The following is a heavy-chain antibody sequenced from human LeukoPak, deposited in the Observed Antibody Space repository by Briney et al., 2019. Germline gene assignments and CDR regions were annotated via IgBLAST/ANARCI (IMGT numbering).Heavy chain of an antibody. CDR2: INPSGGST. J-gene: IGHJ4*02. Sequence: ASVKVSCKASGYTFTSYYMHWVRQAPGQGLEWMGIINPSGGSTSYAQKFQGRVTMTRDTSISTAYMELSRLRSDDTAVYYCAALGYRSSTSCYEDYWGQGTLVTVSS. CDR1: GYTFTSYY. CDR3: AALGYRSSTSCYEDY. V-gene: IGHV1-46*01. D-gene: IGHD2-2*01.